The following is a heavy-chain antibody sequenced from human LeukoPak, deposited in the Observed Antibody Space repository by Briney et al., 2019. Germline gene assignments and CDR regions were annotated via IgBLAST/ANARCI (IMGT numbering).Heavy chain of an antibody. V-gene: IGHV4-39*01. J-gene: IGHJ6*02. CDR2: IYYSGST. D-gene: IGHD6-19*01. CDR1: GGSISSSSYY. CDR3: ARPGRSGWAGTIYYYGMDV. Sequence: SETLSLTCTVSGGSISSSSYYWGWIRQPPGKGLEWIGSIYYSGSTYYNPSLKSRVTISVDTSKNQFSLKLSSVTAADTAVYYCARPGRSGWAGTIYYYGMDVWGQGTTVTVSS.